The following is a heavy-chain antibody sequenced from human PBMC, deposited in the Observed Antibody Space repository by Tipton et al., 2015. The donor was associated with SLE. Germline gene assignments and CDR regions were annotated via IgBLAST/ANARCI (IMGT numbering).Heavy chain of an antibody. CDR1: GFTFSSYW. J-gene: IGHJ4*02. V-gene: IGHV3-74*01. D-gene: IGHD6-13*01. CDR3: VRAVGHSSSWFYFDN. CDR2: VNSDETST. Sequence: SLRLSCAASGFTFSSYWMHWVRQAPGKGLVWVSRVNSDETSTSYADSVKGRFTISRDNAENTPYLQMNSLGAEDTAVYYCVRAVGHSSSWFYFDNWGQGTLVTVSS.